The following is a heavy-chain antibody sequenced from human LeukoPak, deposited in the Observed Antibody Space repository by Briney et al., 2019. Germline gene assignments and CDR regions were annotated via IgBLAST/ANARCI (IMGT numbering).Heavy chain of an antibody. Sequence: SETLSLTCTVSGGSISSYYWSWIRQPPGKGLEWIGYIYYSGSTNYNPSLKSRVTISVDTSKNQFSLKLSSVTAADTAVYYCASLLRIAAVGNWFDPWGQGTLVTVSS. D-gene: IGHD6-13*01. CDR2: IYYSGST. CDR3: ASLLRIAAVGNWFDP. J-gene: IGHJ5*02. CDR1: GGSISSYY. V-gene: IGHV4-59*08.